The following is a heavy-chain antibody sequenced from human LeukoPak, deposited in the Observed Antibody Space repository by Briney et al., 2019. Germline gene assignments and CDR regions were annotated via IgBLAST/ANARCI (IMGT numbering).Heavy chain of an antibody. D-gene: IGHD3-3*01. Sequence: SETLSLTCTVSGGSISSGGYYWSWIRQHPGKGLEWIGYIYYSGSTYYNPSLKSRVTISVDTSKNQFSLKLSSVTAADTAVYYCARDVPGSGYYHYFDYWGQGTLVTVSS. CDR1: GGSISSGGYY. CDR2: IYYSGST. V-gene: IGHV4-31*03. J-gene: IGHJ4*02. CDR3: ARDVPGSGYYHYFDY.